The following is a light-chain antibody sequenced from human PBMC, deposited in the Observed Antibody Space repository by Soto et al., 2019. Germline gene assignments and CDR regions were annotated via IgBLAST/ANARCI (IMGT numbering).Light chain of an antibody. Sequence: QSVLTQPPSMCGDPGQSVTISCSGTSSNVGSYNRVSWYQQPPGIAPKVMIYAVSNRPSGVPDRFSGSKSGNTASQTISGLQPEDEADYYCYSFTSSNTYVFGTGTKVTVL. J-gene: IGLJ1*01. CDR3: YSFTSSNTYV. CDR1: SSNVGSYNR. V-gene: IGLV2-18*02. CDR2: AVS.